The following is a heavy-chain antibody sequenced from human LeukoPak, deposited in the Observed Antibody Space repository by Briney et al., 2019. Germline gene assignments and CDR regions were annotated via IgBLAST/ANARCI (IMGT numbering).Heavy chain of an antibody. D-gene: IGHD4-17*01. V-gene: IGHV3-23*01. CDR1: GLTFSNRA. Sequence: GGSLRLSCVVSGLTFSNRAMTWVRQAPGKGLEWVSSISTSGNKILYADSVKGRFTISRDNSKNTLFLQMNSLQTEDTGVYFCANELRPNDYWGQGTLVTVS. CDR2: ISTSGNKI. J-gene: IGHJ4*02. CDR3: ANELRPNDY.